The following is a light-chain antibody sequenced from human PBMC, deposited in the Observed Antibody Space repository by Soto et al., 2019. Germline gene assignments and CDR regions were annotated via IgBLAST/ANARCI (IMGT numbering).Light chain of an antibody. J-gene: IGLJ1*01. V-gene: IGLV1-44*01. Sequence: QSVLTQPPSASGTPGQRVTISCSGSSSNIGSNTVNWYQQLPRTAPKLLIYSNNQRPSGVPDRFSGSKSGTSASLTVSGLQAEDEADYYCSSYAGSNNFVFGTGTKVTVL. CDR3: SSYAGSNNFV. CDR1: SSNIGSNT. CDR2: SNN.